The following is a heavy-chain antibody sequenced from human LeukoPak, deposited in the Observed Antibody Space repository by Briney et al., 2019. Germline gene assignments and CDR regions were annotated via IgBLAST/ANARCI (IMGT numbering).Heavy chain of an antibody. V-gene: IGHV3-21*06. CDR1: GFSFGSLA. CDR2: IRSSSASI. Sequence: PGGSLRLSCAASGFSFGSLAMNWVRQAPGKGLEWVASIRSSSASIYYADAVRGRFTISRDNAKSSLYLQMNSLRAEDTAVYYCARGCGPDCYPFHDYWGQGTRVTVSS. J-gene: IGHJ4*02. D-gene: IGHD2-21*02. CDR3: ARGCGPDCYPFHDY.